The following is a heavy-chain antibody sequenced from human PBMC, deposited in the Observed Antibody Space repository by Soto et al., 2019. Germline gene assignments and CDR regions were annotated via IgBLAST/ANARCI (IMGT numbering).Heavy chain of an antibody. CDR3: ARVGVGDVNWFDP. CDR2: IIPILGIA. CDR1: GGTFSSYT. J-gene: IGHJ5*02. Sequence: SVKVSCKASGGTFSSYTISWVRQAPGQGLEWMGRIIPILGIANYAQKFQGRVTITADKSTSTAYMELSSLRSEDTAVYYCARVGVGDVNWFDPWGQGTLVTVSS. D-gene: IGHD1-26*01. V-gene: IGHV1-69*02.